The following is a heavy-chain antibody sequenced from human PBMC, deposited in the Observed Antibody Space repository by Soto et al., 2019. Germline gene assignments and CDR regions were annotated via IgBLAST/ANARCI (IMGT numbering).Heavy chain of an antibody. J-gene: IGHJ6*04. Sequence: EVQLVESGGGLVQPGGSLRLSCAASGFTFSGRSMPWVRQAPGKGLVWVSGIDNAGTDSTYADSVKGRFTSSRDNANNTLYRKMNRLRVEDTAVKYCARGWFGPDVWGKGTTVTVSS. CDR2: IDNAGTDS. CDR3: ARGWFGPDV. CDR1: GFTFSGRS. D-gene: IGHD3-10*01. V-gene: IGHV3-74*01.